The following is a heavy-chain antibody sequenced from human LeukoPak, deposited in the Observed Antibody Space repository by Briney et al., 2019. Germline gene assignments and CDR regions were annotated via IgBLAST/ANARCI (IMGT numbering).Heavy chain of an antibody. D-gene: IGHD6-19*01. CDR3: ARVQAVAATLYYFDS. J-gene: IGHJ4*02. Sequence: TSETLSLTCAVSGGSISSGSISSSNWWNWVRQPPGKGLEWIGEIYHSGNTNYNPSLKSRVTLSVDKSKNQFSLKLSSVTAADTAVYYCARVQAVAATLYYFDSWGQGTLVTVSS. CDR2: IYHSGNT. V-gene: IGHV4-4*02. CDR1: GGSISSGSISSSNW.